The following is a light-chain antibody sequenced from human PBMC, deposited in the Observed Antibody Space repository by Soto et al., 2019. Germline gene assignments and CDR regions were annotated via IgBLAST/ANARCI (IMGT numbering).Light chain of an antibody. V-gene: IGKV3D-20*02. CDR2: DAS. J-gene: IGKJ3*01. CDR1: QTVRNNY. CDR3: QQRSNWPRFT. Sequence: EIVLTQSPGTLPLSPGERATLSCRASQTVRNNYLAWYQQKPGQAPRLLIYDASSRATGIPDRFSGGGSGTDFTLTISRLEPEDFAIYYCQQRSNWPRFTFGPGTKVDIK.